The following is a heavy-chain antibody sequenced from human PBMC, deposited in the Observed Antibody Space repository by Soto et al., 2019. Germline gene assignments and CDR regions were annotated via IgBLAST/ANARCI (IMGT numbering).Heavy chain of an antibody. CDR1: VYTFSNFW. D-gene: IGHD6-13*01. J-gene: IGHJ4*02. CDR2: IYPGDYET. Sequence: HGESLKISCQCSVYTFSNFWIAWVRQLPGKGLEWMGIIYPGDYETRYSPSFHGKVTISADRSIGTAYLQWSSLEASDSAFYFCARSPRSSPYFDYWGQGALVTVSS. V-gene: IGHV5-51*01. CDR3: ARSPRSSPYFDY.